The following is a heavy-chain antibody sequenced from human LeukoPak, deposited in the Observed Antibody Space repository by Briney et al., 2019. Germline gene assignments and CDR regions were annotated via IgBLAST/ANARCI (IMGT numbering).Heavy chain of an antibody. V-gene: IGHV4-38-2*02. CDR2: IYHSGST. J-gene: IGHJ5*02. Sequence: SETLSLTCTVSGYSISSGYYWGWVRQPPGKGLEWIGSIYHSGSTYYNPSLKSRVTISVDTSKNQFSLKLSSVTAADTAVYYCARKWMGGPSNWFDPWGQGTLVTVSS. CDR1: GYSISSGYY. D-gene: IGHD6-19*01. CDR3: ARKWMGGPSNWFDP.